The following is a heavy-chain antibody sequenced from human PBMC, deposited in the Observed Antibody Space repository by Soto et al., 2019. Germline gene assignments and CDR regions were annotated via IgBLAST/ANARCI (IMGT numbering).Heavy chain of an antibody. CDR1: GYSFAGYW. CDR3: ASQLQESGAGPDFQCYCDS. V-gene: IGHV5-10-1*01. D-gene: IGHD2-8*02. Sequence: GASLKISCKGSGYSFAGYWITWVRQKPGKALEWMGRIGPSDSESYYGQSVRCYVTISTTKSGTTVFLQWSSLRASDISMYYCASQLQESGAGPDFQCYCDSWGQGTRVTVSS. J-gene: IGHJ4*02. CDR2: IGPSDSES.